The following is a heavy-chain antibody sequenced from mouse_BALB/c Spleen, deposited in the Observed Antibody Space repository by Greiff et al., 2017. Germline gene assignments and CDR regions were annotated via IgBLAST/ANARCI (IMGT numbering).Heavy chain of an antibody. CDR2: IDPANGNT. J-gene: IGHJ3*01. CDR1: GFNIKDTY. D-gene: IGHD2-3*01. V-gene: IGHV14-3*02. CDR3: ARGEIYDDYMGFGY. Sequence: VQLQQSGAELVKPGASVKLSCTASGFNIKDTYMHWVKQRPEQGLEWIGRIDPANGNTKYDPKFQGKATITADTSSNTAYLQLSSLTSEDTAVYYCARGEIYDDYMGFGYWGPGTLVTVSA.